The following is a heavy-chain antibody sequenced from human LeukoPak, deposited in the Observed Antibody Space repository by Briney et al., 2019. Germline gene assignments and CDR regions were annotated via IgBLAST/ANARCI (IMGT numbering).Heavy chain of an antibody. D-gene: IGHD4-17*01. Sequence: EASVKVSCKASGYTFTSYDINWVRQATGQVLEWMGWMNPNSGNTGYAQKFQGRVTMTRNTSISTAYMELSSLRSEDTAVYYCARIRTEGDYGEHYDYWGQGTLVTVSS. V-gene: IGHV1-8*01. CDR2: MNPNSGNT. CDR3: ARIRTEGDYGEHYDY. CDR1: GYTFTSYD. J-gene: IGHJ4*02.